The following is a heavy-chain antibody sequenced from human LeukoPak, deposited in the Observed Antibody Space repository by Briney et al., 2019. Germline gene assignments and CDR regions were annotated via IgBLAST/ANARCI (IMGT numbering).Heavy chain of an antibody. D-gene: IGHD1-26*01. CDR3: ARDPRSVGATPFGY. CDR1: GFTFSSYS. V-gene: IGHV3-21*01. CDR2: ISSSSSYI. Sequence: GGSLRLSCADSGFTFSSYSMNWVRHAPGKGLEWVSSISSSSSYIYYADSVKGRFTISRDNAKNSLYLQMNSLRAEDTAVYFCARDPRSVGATPFGYWGQGTLVTVSS. J-gene: IGHJ4*02.